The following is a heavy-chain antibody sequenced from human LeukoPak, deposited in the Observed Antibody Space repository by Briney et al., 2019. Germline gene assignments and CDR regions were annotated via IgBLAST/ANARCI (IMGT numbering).Heavy chain of an antibody. CDR3: ARGRETYYDFWSGYLEKDY. CDR2: INPNSGGT. CDR1: GYTFTGYY. D-gene: IGHD3-3*01. J-gene: IGHJ4*02. V-gene: IGHV1-2*02. Sequence: ASVKVSCKASGYTFTGYYMHWVRQAPGQGLEWMGWINPNSGGTNYAQKFQGRVTMTRETSISTAYMELSRLRSDDTAVYYCARGRETYYDFWSGYLEKDYWGQGTLVTVSS.